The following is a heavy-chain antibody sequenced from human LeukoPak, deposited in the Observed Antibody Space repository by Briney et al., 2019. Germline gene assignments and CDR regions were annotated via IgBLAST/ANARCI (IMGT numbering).Heavy chain of an antibody. Sequence: ASVKVSCKASGYTFTSYGISWVRQAPGQGLEWMGWISAYNGNTNYAQKLQGRVTMTTDTSTSTAYMELRSLRSDDTAVYYCARDMGLLRMLGQIDYWGQGTLVTVSS. CDR2: ISAYNGNT. CDR3: ARDMGLLRMLGQIDY. D-gene: IGHD3-22*01. V-gene: IGHV1-18*01. CDR1: GYTFTSYG. J-gene: IGHJ4*02.